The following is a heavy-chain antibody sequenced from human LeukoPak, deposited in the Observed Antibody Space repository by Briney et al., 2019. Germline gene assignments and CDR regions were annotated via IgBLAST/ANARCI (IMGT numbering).Heavy chain of an antibody. Sequence: SETLSLTCGVYGGPFSIYCWNWIRQSPGKGLEWIGEVNQSGSTQYNPSLKSRVTISVDTSKNQFSLKLSSVTAADTAVYYCARENYDFWSGYSDYWGQGTLVTVSS. D-gene: IGHD3-3*01. CDR2: VNQSGST. CDR1: GGPFSIYC. V-gene: IGHV4-34*01. J-gene: IGHJ4*02. CDR3: ARENYDFWSGYSDY.